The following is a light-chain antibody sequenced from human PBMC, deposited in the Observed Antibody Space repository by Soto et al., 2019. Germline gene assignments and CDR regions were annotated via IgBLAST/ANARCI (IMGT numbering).Light chain of an antibody. CDR3: HQRSNWPIT. CDR2: DAS. Sequence: EIVLTQSPATLSLSPGERATLSCRTSQSVSSYFAWYQQKPGRAPRLLIYDASNRATGIPARFIGSGSGTDFTLTISSLEPEDVAVYYCHQRSNWPITFGQGTRLEIK. J-gene: IGKJ5*01. CDR1: QSVSSY. V-gene: IGKV3-11*01.